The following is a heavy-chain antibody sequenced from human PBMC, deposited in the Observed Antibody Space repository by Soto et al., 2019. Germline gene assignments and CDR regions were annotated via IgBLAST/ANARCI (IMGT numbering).Heavy chain of an antibody. CDR2: ITPMFDTT. CDR1: GGTFSTND. J-gene: IGHJ4*02. Sequence: QVQLVQSGAEVKKPGSSVKVSCKASGGTFSTNDISWVRQAPGQGLEWMGGITPMFDTTKYGQDFQGRVTITADESTTTADMELSSLRSEDTAIYYCAQDLGSQIAAFWGQGTLVTVSS. V-gene: IGHV1-69*12. CDR3: AQDLGSQIAAF. D-gene: IGHD2-15*01.